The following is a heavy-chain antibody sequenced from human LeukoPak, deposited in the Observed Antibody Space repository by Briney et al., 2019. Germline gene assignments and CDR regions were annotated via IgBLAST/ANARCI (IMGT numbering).Heavy chain of an antibody. CDR1: GFTFSDHY. J-gene: IGHJ4*02. CDR3: ARDIEAAGLFLDY. CDR2: IKHKADSYTT. D-gene: IGHD6-13*01. Sequence: PGGSLRLSCTASGFTFSDHYMEWVRQAPGKGLEWVGRIKHKADSYTTEYAASVKGRFSISRDDSKNSLYLQMNSLKTEDTAVYYCARDIEAAGLFLDYWGQGTLVTVSS. V-gene: IGHV3-72*01.